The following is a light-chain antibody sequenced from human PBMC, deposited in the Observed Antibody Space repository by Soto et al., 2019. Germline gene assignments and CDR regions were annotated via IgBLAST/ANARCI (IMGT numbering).Light chain of an antibody. CDR1: QSFVNLY. Sequence: IVLTQSPGTLSLSAGAIATLSCSATQSFVNLYLALYQQKPGQAPRLLMYGASRRPTGIPARFSGSGSGTVFTLTIGSLQSEDCALYYCQKYNIWPGTFGQGTKVDIK. CDR3: QKYNIWPGT. J-gene: IGKJ1*01. V-gene: IGKV3-15*01. CDR2: GAS.